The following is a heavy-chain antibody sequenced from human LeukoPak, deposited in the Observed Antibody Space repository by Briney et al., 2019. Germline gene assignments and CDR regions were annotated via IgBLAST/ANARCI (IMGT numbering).Heavy chain of an antibody. V-gene: IGHV3-48*01. CDR3: ARDRPTGIAAAEFDY. CDR2: ISSSSSTI. J-gene: IGHJ4*02. D-gene: IGHD6-13*01. Sequence: PGGSLRLSCVASGFTFSSYSMNWVRQAPGKGLEWVSYISSSSSTIYYADSVKGRFTISRDNAKNSLYLQMNSLRAEDTAVYYCARDRPTGIAAAEFDYWGQGTLVTVSS. CDR1: GFTFSSYS.